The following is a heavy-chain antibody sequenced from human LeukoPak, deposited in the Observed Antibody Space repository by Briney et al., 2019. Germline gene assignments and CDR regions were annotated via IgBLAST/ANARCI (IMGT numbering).Heavy chain of an antibody. D-gene: IGHD3-9*01. CDR1: GGTFSSYA. CDR2: IIPIFGTA. Sequence: SVKVSCKASGGTFSSYAISWVRQAPGQGLEWMGGIIPIFGTANYAQKFQGRVTITTDESTSTAYMELSSLRSEDTAVYYCARAVGYDILTGYFDYWGQGTLVTVSS. J-gene: IGHJ4*02. CDR3: ARAVGYDILTGYFDY. V-gene: IGHV1-69*05.